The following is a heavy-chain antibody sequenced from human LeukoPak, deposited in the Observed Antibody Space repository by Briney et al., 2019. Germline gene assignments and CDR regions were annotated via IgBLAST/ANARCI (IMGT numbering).Heavy chain of an antibody. CDR2: IIPIFGTV. Sequence: GASVKVSCKASGGTFSSYAISWVRQAPGQGLEWMGGIIPIFGTVNYAQKFQGRVTITADESTSTAYMELSSLRSEDTAVYYCARGITMVRGVASWFDPWGQGTLVTVSS. V-gene: IGHV1-69*13. J-gene: IGHJ5*02. CDR3: ARGITMVRGVASWFDP. D-gene: IGHD3-10*01. CDR1: GGTFSSYA.